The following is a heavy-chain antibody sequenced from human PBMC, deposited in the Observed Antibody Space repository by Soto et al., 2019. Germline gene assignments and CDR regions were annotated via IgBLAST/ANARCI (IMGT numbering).Heavy chain of an antibody. V-gene: IGHV1-69*12. CDR2: IVPVFGSA. CDR3: AREFAATGFHF. CDR1: GGDFKNYG. J-gene: IGHJ4*02. D-gene: IGHD3-9*01. Sequence: QVQLVQSGAELKKPGSSVKVSCKTSGGDFKNYGISWVRQAPGQGLEWLGGIVPVFGSATFWKIFQGRLNIPADEGTTTTYIELSGLKPGDTAGYYCAREFAATGFHFWGQGSLV.